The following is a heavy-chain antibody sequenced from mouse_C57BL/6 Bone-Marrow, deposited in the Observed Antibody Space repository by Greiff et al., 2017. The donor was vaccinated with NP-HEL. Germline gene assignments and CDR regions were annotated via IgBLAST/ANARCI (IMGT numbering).Heavy chain of an antibody. J-gene: IGHJ3*01. CDR1: GYAFSSSW. V-gene: IGHV1-82*01. CDR2: IYPGDGDT. D-gene: IGHD1-1*01. CDR3: ASLYGSSYGFAY. Sequence: VQLQQSGPELVKPGASVKISCKASGYAFSSSWMNWVKQRPGKGLEWIGRIYPGDGDTNYNGKFKGKATLTADKSSSTAYMQLSSLTSEDSAVYFCASLYGSSYGFAYWGQGTLVTVSA.